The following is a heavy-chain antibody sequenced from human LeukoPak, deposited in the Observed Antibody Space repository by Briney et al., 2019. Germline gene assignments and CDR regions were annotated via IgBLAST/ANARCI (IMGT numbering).Heavy chain of an antibody. CDR2: IYPGDSDT. CDR1: GYSFTSYW. CDR3: ARHFFDDYSNYGFDY. D-gene: IGHD4-11*01. Sequence: GESLKISCKGSGYSFTSYWIGWVRQMPGKGLEWMGIIYPGDSDTRYSPSFQGQVTISADKSISTAYLQWSSLKASDTAVYYCARHFFDDYSNYGFDYWGQGTLVTVSS. J-gene: IGHJ4*02. V-gene: IGHV5-51*01.